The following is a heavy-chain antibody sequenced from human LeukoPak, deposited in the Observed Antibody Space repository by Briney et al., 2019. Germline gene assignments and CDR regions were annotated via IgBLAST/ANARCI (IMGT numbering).Heavy chain of an antibody. J-gene: IGHJ4*02. CDR1: GGTFSSYA. CDR3: ARVGAVDTAMVTSSSLDY. D-gene: IGHD5-18*01. V-gene: IGHV1-69*13. Sequence: ASVKVSCKASGGTFSSYAISWARQAPGQGLEWMGGIIPIFGTANYAQKFQGRVTITADEPTSTAYMELSSLRSEDTAVYYCARVGAVDTAMVTSSSLDYWGQGTLVTVSS. CDR2: IIPIFGTA.